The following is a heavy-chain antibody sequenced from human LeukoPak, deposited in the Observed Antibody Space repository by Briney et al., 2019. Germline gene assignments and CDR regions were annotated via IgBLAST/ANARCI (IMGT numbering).Heavy chain of an antibody. V-gene: IGHV1-8*03. CDR3: AGSPMIVVEYAFDI. Sequence: ASMKVSCKASGYTFTSYDINWVRQATGQGLEWMGWMNPNSGNTGYAQKFQGRVTITRNTSTSTVYMELSSLRSEDTAVYYCAGSPMIVVEYAFDIWGQGTMVTVSS. CDR2: MNPNSGNT. D-gene: IGHD3-22*01. CDR1: GYTFTSYD. J-gene: IGHJ3*02.